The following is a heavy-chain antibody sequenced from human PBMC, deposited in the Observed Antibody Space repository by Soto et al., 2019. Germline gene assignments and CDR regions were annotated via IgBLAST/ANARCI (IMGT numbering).Heavy chain of an antibody. CDR2: VKGDGSGT. D-gene: IGHD7-27*01. Sequence: EVQLVESGGGLVQPGGSLRLSCAASGFTFSSYWMHWVRQAPGKGLVWVSRVKGDGSGTSYADSVKGRFTISRDNAKNTLYLHMDGLRAEDTAVYYCARDGLITTPGVDFDCWGQGTRVNVSS. V-gene: IGHV3-74*01. J-gene: IGHJ4*02. CDR3: ARDGLITTPGVDFDC. CDR1: GFTFSSYW.